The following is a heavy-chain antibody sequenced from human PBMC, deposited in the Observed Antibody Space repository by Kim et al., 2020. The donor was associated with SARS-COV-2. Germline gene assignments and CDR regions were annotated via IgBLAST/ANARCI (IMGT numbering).Heavy chain of an antibody. Sequence: GGSLRLSCAASGFTFSDYYMSWIRQAPGKGLEWVSYISSSGSTIYYADSVKGRFTISRDNAKNSLYLQMNSLRAEDTAVYYCARDHYDILTGYSGRYYYYGMDVWGQGTTVTVSS. V-gene: IGHV3-11*01. CDR1: GFTFSDYY. CDR3: ARDHYDILTGYSGRYYYYGMDV. CDR2: ISSSGSTI. J-gene: IGHJ6*02. D-gene: IGHD3-9*01.